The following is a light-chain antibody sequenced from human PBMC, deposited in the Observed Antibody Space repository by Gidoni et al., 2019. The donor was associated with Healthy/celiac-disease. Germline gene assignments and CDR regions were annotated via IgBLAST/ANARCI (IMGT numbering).Light chain of an antibody. V-gene: IGLV2-18*02. CDR3: SSYTSRSNWV. CDR1: SSDVGSYNR. Sequence: QSALTQPPAVSGSPGQSVTISCTGTSSDVGSYNRVSGYQPPPGTAPKLMLYEVSNRPSGVPDRFSGSKSGNTASLTISGLQAEDEADYYCSSYTSRSNWVFGGGTKLTVL. CDR2: EVS. J-gene: IGLJ3*02.